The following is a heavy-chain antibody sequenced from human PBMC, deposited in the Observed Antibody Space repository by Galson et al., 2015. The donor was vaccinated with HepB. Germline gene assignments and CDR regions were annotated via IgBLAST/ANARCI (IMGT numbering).Heavy chain of an antibody. V-gene: IGHV3-49*03. CDR3: TPQGDYVERFGYYYMDV. CDR1: GFTFGDYA. Sequence: SLRLSCAASGFTFGDYAMSWFRQAPGKGLEWVGFIRSKAYGGTTEYAASVKGRFTISRDDSKSIAYLQMNSLKTEDTAVYYCTPQGDYVERFGYYYMDVWGKGTTVTVSS. J-gene: IGHJ6*03. D-gene: IGHD3-10*01. CDR2: IRSKAYGGTT.